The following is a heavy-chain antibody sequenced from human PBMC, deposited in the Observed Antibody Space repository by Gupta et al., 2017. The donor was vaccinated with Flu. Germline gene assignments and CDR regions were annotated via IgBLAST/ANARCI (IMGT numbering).Heavy chain of an antibody. D-gene: IGHD5-24*01. CDR2: ISGSGGST. Sequence: AISGSGGSTYYADSVKGRFTISRDNSKNTLYLQMNSLRAEDTAVYYCAKAKRSRDAFDIWGQGTMVTVSS. V-gene: IGHV3-23*01. CDR3: AKAKRSRDAFDI. J-gene: IGHJ3*02.